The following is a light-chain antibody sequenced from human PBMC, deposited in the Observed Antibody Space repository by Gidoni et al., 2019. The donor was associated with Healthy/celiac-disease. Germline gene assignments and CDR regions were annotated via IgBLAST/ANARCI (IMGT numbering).Light chain of an antibody. CDR3: QQYNNWPIT. CDR2: GAS. J-gene: IGKJ4*01. CDR1: QSVSSN. V-gene: IGKV3-15*01. Sequence: EIVMTQSPATLSVSPGERATLSCRASQSVSSNLAWYQQKPGQATRLLSYGASTRATGIPARVSGSGSGTEFTLTISSLQSEDCAVDYCQQYNNWPITFGGGTKVEIK.